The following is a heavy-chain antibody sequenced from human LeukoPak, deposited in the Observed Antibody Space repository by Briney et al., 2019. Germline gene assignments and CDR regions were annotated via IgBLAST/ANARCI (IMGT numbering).Heavy chain of an antibody. CDR1: GYTFSSCA. D-gene: IGHD1-26*01. CDR2: IDTKTGNP. Sequence: ASVKVSCKASGYTFSSCAINWVRQTPGQGLEYMGWIDTKTGNPTYAQGFTGRFVFSLDTSVSTAYLQISSLKAEDTAVYYCARGWEGWFDPWGQGTLVTVSS. J-gene: IGHJ5*02. V-gene: IGHV7-4-1*02. CDR3: ARGWEGWFDP.